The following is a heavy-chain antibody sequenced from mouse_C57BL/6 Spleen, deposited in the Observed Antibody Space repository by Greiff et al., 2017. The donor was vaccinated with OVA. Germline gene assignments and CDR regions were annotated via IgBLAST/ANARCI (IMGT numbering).Heavy chain of an antibody. CDR3: ARTIYYDYDDGGYYAMDY. V-gene: IGHV1-50*01. CDR1: GYTFTSYW. Sequence: VQLQQPGAELVKPGASVKLSCKASGYTFTSYWMQWVKQRPGQGLEWIGEIDPSDSYTNYNQKFKGKATLTVDTSSSTAYMQLSSLTSEDSAVYYCARTIYYDYDDGGYYAMDYWGQGTSVTVSS. CDR2: IDPSDSYT. D-gene: IGHD2-4*01. J-gene: IGHJ4*01.